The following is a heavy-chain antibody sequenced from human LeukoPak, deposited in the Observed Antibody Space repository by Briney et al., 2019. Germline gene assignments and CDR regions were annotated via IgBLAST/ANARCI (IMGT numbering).Heavy chain of an antibody. CDR2: IIPIFGTA. CDR3: ARVRTGRNYFEYYYYMDV. J-gene: IGHJ6*03. Sequence: ASVKVSCKASGGTFSSYAISWVRQAPGQGLEWMGGIIPIFGTANYAQKFQGRVTITTDESTSTAYMELSSLRSEDTAVYYCARVRTGRNYFEYYYYMDVWGKGTTVTVSS. CDR1: GGTFSSYA. D-gene: IGHD1-7*01. V-gene: IGHV1-69*05.